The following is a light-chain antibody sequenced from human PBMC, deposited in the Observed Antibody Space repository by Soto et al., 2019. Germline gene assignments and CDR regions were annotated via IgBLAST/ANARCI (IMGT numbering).Light chain of an antibody. J-gene: IGKJ2*01. V-gene: IGKV3-20*01. CDR1: QSVSSSY. Sequence: EIVLTQSPGTLSLSPGERATLSSRASQSVSSSYLAWYQLKPGQAPRLLIYGASSRATGIPDRFSGSGSGTDFTLTISRLEPEDFAVYYCQQYDTSPMYTFGQGTKLEIK. CDR3: QQYDTSPMYT. CDR2: GAS.